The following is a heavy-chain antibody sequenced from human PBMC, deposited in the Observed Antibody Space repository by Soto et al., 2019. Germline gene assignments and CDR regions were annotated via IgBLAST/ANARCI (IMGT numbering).Heavy chain of an antibody. V-gene: IGHV2-5*02. CDR2: IYWDGDK. CDR1: GFSLSTSGVG. CDR3: AHRVVGSGSITRAFDF. Sequence: QITLKESGPTLVKPTQTLTLTCTFSGFSLSTSGVGVGWIRQPPGKALEWLALIYWDGDKRYTPSLKSRLTITKDTSKNQVVLTMTKVDPVDTATYYCAHRVVGSGSITRAFDFWGQGTMVTVSS. D-gene: IGHD2-15*01. J-gene: IGHJ3*01.